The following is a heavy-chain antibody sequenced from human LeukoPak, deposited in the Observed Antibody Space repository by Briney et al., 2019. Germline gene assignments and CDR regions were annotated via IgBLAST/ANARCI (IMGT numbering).Heavy chain of an antibody. Sequence: GGSLRLSCAASGFTVSSNYRSWVRQAPGKGPDWVSVSYSGGRTYYADSVKGRFTISRDNSKNTLFLQMNSLRAEDTAVYYCAGNSGDDAFDLWGQGTMVTVSS. V-gene: IGHV3-53*01. D-gene: IGHD1-1*01. CDR3: AGNSGDDAFDL. J-gene: IGHJ3*01. CDR1: GFTVSSNY. CDR2: SYSGGRT.